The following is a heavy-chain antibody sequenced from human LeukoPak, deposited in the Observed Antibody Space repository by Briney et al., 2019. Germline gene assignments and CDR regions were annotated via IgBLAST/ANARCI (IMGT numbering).Heavy chain of an antibody. CDR3: ARGRGYSTSSTNNWFDP. CDR1: GFTFSNYP. D-gene: IGHD6-6*01. V-gene: IGHV3-30*04. Sequence: PGGSLRLSCAASGFTFSNYPMNWVRQPPGKGLEWVAVISYDGSNQYYANSVKGRFTISRDNAKNTLFLQMNSLGHEDTAVYYCARGRGYSTSSTNNWFDPWGQGTLVTVSS. J-gene: IGHJ5*02. CDR2: ISYDGSNQ.